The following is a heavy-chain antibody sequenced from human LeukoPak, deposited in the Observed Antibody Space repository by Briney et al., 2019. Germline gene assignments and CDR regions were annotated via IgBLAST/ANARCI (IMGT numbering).Heavy chain of an antibody. CDR3: ARLGYDILTGYLNWFDP. Sequence: SETLSLTCAVSGYSISSGYYWGWRRQPPGKGLGWFGSIYNSGSTYYNPSLRSRVTISVDTSKNQFSLKLSSVTAADTAVYYCARLGYDILTGYLNWFDPWGQGTLVTVSS. CDR2: IYNSGST. CDR1: GYSISSGYY. V-gene: IGHV4-38-2*01. J-gene: IGHJ5*02. D-gene: IGHD3-9*01.